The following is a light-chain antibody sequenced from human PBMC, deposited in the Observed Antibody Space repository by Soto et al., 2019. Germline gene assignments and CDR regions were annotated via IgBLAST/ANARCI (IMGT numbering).Light chain of an antibody. CDR3: AAWDDSLSAYV. Sequence: QSVLTQPPSSSGTPGQRVTISCSGSISSIGGNSVYWYQQLPGTAPKLLIYGYNQRPSGVPDRFSGSKSGTSASLAISGLRSEDEADYYCAAWDDSLSAYVFGAGTKVTVL. J-gene: IGLJ1*01. CDR1: ISSIGGNS. V-gene: IGLV1-47*01. CDR2: GYN.